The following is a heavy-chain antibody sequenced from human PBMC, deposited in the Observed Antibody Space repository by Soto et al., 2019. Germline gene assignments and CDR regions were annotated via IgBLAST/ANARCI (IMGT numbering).Heavy chain of an antibody. D-gene: IGHD6-19*01. CDR1: GFTFSSYG. V-gene: IGHV3-30*18. CDR3: AKGSSGPAGKFDY. J-gene: IGHJ4*02. CDR2: ISYDGSNK. Sequence: QVQLVESGGGVVQPGRSLRLSCAASGFTFSSYGMHWVRQAPGKGLEWVAVISYDGSNKYYADSVKGRFTISRDNSKNTLYLQMNSLRAEDTAVYYCAKGSSGPAGKFDYWGQGTLVTVSS.